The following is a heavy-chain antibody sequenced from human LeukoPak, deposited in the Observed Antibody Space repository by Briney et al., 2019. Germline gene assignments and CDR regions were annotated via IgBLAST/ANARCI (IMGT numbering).Heavy chain of an antibody. CDR3: ARDQVNDYGDDTEFDY. V-gene: IGHV3-21*01. Sequence: GGSLRLSCAASGFTFSSYSMNWVRQAPGKGLEWVSSISSSSSYIYYADSVKGRFTISRDNAKNSLYLQMNSLRAEDMAVYYCARDQVNDYGDDTEFDYWGQGTLVTVS. D-gene: IGHD4-17*01. CDR1: GFTFSSYS. J-gene: IGHJ4*02. CDR2: ISSSSSYI.